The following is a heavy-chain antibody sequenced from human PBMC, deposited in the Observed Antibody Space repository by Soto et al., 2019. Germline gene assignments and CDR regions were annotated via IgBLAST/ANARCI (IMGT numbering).Heavy chain of an antibody. CDR3: AKTGSSSPYYYYYYGMDV. CDR2: ISYDGSNK. J-gene: IGHJ6*02. Sequence: GSLRLSCAASVFTFSSYGMHWVRQAPGKGLEWVAVISYDGSNKYYADSVKGRFTISRDNSKNTLYLQMNSLRAEDTAVYYCAKTGSSSPYYYYYYGMDVWGQGTTVTVSS. CDR1: VFTFSSYG. V-gene: IGHV3-30*18. D-gene: IGHD6-6*01.